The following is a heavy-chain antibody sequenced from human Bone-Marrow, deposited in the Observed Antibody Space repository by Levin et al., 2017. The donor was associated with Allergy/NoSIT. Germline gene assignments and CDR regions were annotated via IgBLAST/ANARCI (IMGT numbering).Heavy chain of an antibody. CDR1: GGIFNSYA. V-gene: IGHV1-69*04. CDR3: AAPLNYYGSY. J-gene: IGHJ4*02. Sequence: SVKVSCKASGGIFNSYAISWVRQAPGQGLEWLGRIIPNLNLPNYAQKFQRRLTITADKSTNTAFLELSSLTSEDTAVYYCAAPLNYYGSYWGQGTLVTVSS. CDR2: IIPNLNLP. D-gene: IGHD3-10*01.